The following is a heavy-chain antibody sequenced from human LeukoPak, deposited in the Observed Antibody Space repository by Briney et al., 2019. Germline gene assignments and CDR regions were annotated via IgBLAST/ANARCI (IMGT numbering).Heavy chain of an antibody. V-gene: IGHV4-39*07. J-gene: IGHJ4*02. D-gene: IGHD1-26*01. CDR2: IYYSGST. Sequence: SETLSLTCTVSGGSISSSSYYWGWIRQPPGKGLEWIGSIYYSGSTYYNPSLKSRVTISVDTSKNQFSLKLSSVTAADTAVYYCARVGQSGSYSNRYFDYWGQGTLVTVSS. CDR3: ARVGQSGSYSNRYFDY. CDR1: GGSISSSSYY.